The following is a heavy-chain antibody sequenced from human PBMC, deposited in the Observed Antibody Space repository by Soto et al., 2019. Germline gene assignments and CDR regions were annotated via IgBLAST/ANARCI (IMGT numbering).Heavy chain of an antibody. CDR1: SGSISSSNW. CDR3: GARGRCSGGSCIYFQH. V-gene: IGHV4-4*02. CDR2: IYHSGST. J-gene: IGHJ1*01. Sequence: QVQLQESGPGLVKPSGTLSLTCAVSSGSISSSNWWSWVRQPPGKGLEWIGEIYHSGSTNYNPSLKSRVTISVDKSKNQFSLKLSSVTAADTAVYYCGARGRCSGGSCIYFQHWGQGTLVTVSS. D-gene: IGHD2-15*01.